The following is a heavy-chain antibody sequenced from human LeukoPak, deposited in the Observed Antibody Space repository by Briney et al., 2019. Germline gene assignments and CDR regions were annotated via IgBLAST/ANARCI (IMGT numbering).Heavy chain of an antibody. V-gene: IGHV4-39*07. CDR3: ARKQTGTMYDV. Sequence: SETLSLTCIVPGGSISSSSYYWAWIRQSPGKGVEWIGTFSSGGSAYYNPSLTSRVSISKDTSDNQFSLRLYSVTAADTAVYYCARKQTGTMYDVWGQGTQVTVSS. J-gene: IGHJ4*02. CDR1: GGSISSSSYY. CDR2: FSSGGSA. D-gene: IGHD1-7*01.